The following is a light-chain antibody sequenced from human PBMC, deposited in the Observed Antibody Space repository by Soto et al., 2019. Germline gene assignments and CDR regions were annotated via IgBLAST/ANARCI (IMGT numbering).Light chain of an antibody. Sequence: DVVMTQSPDSLAVSLGERATINCKSSQSLLYSSNNKNYLAWYQRKPGQHPKLLIYWASTRESGVPDRFSGSGSGTDLTLTICSLQAEDVAVYYCEQYLIIPRTFGQGTKVEIK. CDR3: EQYLIIPRT. CDR1: QSLLYSSNNKNY. J-gene: IGKJ1*01. CDR2: WAS. V-gene: IGKV4-1*01.